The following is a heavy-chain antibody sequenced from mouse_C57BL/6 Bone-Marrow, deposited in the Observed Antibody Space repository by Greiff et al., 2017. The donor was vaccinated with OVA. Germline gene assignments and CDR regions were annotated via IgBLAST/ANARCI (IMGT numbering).Heavy chain of an antibody. Sequence: EVHVVESGGGLVKPGGSLKLSCAASGFTFSDYGMHWVRQAPEKGLEWVAYISSGSSTIYYADTVKGRFTISRDNAKNTLFLQMTSLRSEDTAMYYCARHYRAPFDYWGQGTTLTVSS. J-gene: IGHJ2*01. CDR3: ARHYRAPFDY. CDR2: ISSGSSTI. CDR1: GFTFSDYG. V-gene: IGHV5-17*01. D-gene: IGHD2-14*01.